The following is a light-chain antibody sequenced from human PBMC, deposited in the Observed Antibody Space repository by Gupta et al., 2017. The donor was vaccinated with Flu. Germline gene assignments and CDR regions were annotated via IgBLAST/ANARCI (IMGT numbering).Light chain of an antibody. CDR2: NND. Sequence: QSVLTQPPSASGTPGQSVTISCTGGRLNIGSNYVYWYQKFPGMAPKLLVYNNDHRPSGVPDRFSGSRSGTSASLTFSGLRSEDEADYHCAAWDDSLSGWVFGGGTKLTVL. V-gene: IGLV1-47*01. CDR1: RLNIGSNY. J-gene: IGLJ3*02. CDR3: AAWDDSLSGWV.